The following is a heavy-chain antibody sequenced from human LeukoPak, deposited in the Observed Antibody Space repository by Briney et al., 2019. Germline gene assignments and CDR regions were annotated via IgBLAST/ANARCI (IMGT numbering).Heavy chain of an antibody. D-gene: IGHD1-1*01. V-gene: IGHV3-30-3*01. Sequence: GGSLRLSCAASGFTFSSHAMHWVRQAPGKGLEWVAVIFSDGNNIEYADSVPGRFTISRDKTKSTLYLQMKSLSAEDAALYPCERGWAATGNPTCFDPWGQGTLVTVSS. CDR3: ERGWAATGNPTCFDP. CDR2: IFSDGNNI. CDR1: GFTFSSHA. J-gene: IGHJ5*02.